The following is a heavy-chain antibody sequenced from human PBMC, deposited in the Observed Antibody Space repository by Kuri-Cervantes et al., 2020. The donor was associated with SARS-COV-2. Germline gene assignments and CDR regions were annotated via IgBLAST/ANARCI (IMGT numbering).Heavy chain of an antibody. J-gene: IGHJ4*02. V-gene: IGHV3-53*05. Sequence: GESLKISCAASGFTVSSRYMTWVRQAPGKGLEWVSTIYTGGTTDYADSVKGRFIISRDNSKNTLHLQMNSLRPEDTALYYCSREAPFGYSYGYEGDYWGQGTLVTVSS. CDR3: SREAPFGYSYGYEGDY. CDR2: IYTGGTT. D-gene: IGHD5-18*01. CDR1: GFTVSSRY.